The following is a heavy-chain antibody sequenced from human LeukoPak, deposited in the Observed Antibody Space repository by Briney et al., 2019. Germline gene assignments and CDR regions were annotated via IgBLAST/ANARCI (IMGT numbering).Heavy chain of an antibody. CDR2: ISSSSGDI. J-gene: IGHJ3*01. CDR1: GFIFSSYA. CDR3: VRDYGGSSGAFDL. D-gene: IGHD4-23*01. Sequence: GESLRLSCRASGFIFSSYALNWVRRAPGQGLEWVSSISSSSGDIYYTDSVKGRFTISRDNARKSLYPQMNSLRVEDTAVYYCVRDYGGSSGAFDLWGQGTIVTVSS. V-gene: IGHV3-21*01.